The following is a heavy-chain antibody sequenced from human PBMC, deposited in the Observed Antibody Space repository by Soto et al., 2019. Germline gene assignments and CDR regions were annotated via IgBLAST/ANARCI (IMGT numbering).Heavy chain of an antibody. CDR1: GGSFSGYY. J-gene: IGHJ4*02. D-gene: IGHD6-13*01. CDR3: ARRSIAAAGTFFDY. CDR2: INHSGST. Sequence: SSETLSLTCAVYGGSFSGYYRSWIRQPPGKGLEWIGEINHSGSTNYNPSLKSRVTISVDTSKNQFSLKLSSVTAADTAVYYCARRSIAAAGTFFDYWGQGTLVTVSS. V-gene: IGHV4-34*01.